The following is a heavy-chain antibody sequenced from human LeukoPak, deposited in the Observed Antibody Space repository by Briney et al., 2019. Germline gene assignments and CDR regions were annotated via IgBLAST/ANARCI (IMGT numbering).Heavy chain of an antibody. CDR2: ISSSSSYI. J-gene: IGHJ6*02. CDR1: GFTFSSYS. Sequence: GGSLRLSCAASGFTFSSYSMNWVRQAPGKGLEWVSSISSSSSYIYYADSVKGRFTISRDNAKNSLYLQMNSLRAEDTAVYYCARDYCSSTSCHFYYYYGMDVWGQGTTVTVSS. CDR3: ARDYCSSTSCHFYYYYGMDV. V-gene: IGHV3-21*01. D-gene: IGHD2-2*01.